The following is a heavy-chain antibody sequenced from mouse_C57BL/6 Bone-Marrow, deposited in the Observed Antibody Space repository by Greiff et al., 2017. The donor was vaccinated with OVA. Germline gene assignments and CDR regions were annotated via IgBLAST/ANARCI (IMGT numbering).Heavy chain of an antibody. CDR1: GYTFTSYG. D-gene: IGHD2-10*02. CDR3: ARMEYGNYVY. J-gene: IGHJ3*01. V-gene: IGHV1-81*01. CDR2: IYPRSGNT. Sequence: VQVVESGAELARPGASVKLSCKASGYTFTSYGISWVKQRTGQGLEWIGEIYPRSGNTYYNEKFKGKATLSADESSSTAYMELRSLTSEDSAVYFCARMEYGNYVYWGQGTLVTVSA.